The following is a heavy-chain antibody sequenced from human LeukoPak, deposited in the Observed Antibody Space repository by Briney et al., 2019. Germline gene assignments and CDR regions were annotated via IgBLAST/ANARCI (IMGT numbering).Heavy chain of an antibody. V-gene: IGHV4-34*01. D-gene: IGHD3-16*01. CDR1: GGSFSGYY. CDR3: ARVVDPGGYYYFYYMDV. J-gene: IGHJ6*03. CDR2: INHSGST. Sequence: SETLSLTCAVYGGSFSGYYWSWIRQPPGKELEWIGEINHSGSTNYNPSLKSRVTISVDTSKNQLSLKLSSVTAADTAVYYCARVVDPGGYYYFYYMDVWGKGTTVTVSS.